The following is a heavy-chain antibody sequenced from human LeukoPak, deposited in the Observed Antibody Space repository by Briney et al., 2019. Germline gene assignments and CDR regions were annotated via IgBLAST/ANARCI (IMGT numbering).Heavy chain of an antibody. CDR1: GFTVSSNY. CDR2: IYSGGST. CDR3: AKGSPYFARHGYFQH. J-gene: IGHJ1*01. D-gene: IGHD2/OR15-2a*01. Sequence: AGGSLRLSCAASGFTVSSNYMSWVRQAPGKGLEWVSVIYSGGSTYYADSVKGRFTISRDNSKNTLYLQMNSLRAEDTAVYYCAKGSPYFARHGYFQHWGQGTLVTVSS. V-gene: IGHV3-53*01.